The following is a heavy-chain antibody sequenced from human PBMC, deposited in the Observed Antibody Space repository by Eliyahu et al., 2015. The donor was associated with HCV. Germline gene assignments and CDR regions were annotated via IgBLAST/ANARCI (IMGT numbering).Heavy chain of an antibody. Sequence: QVTLKESGPALVKPTQTLTLTCTFSGFSLSTSGMRVVWIRQPPGKALEWFARIDWDDEKFYSRISKAPLTISKDTSKNQVVLTVTNMDPVDTATYYCARDITGTTRFDYWGQGTLVTVPS. CDR3: ARDITGTTRFDY. CDR1: GFSLSTSGMR. D-gene: IGHD1-7*01. V-gene: IGHV2-70*04. J-gene: IGHJ4*02. CDR2: IDWDDEK.